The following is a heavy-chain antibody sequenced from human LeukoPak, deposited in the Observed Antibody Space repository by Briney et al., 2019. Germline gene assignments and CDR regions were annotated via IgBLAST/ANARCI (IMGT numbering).Heavy chain of an antibody. CDR2: IYYSGST. D-gene: IGHD6-13*01. Sequence: SETLSLTCTVSGGSISSSSYYWGWIRQPPGKGLEWIGYIYYSGSTNYNPSLKSRVTISVDTSKNQFSLKLSSVTAADTAVYYCASSSGSSWYGDWFDPWGQGTLVTVSS. J-gene: IGHJ5*02. CDR3: ASSSGSSWYGDWFDP. V-gene: IGHV4-61*05. CDR1: GGSISSSSYY.